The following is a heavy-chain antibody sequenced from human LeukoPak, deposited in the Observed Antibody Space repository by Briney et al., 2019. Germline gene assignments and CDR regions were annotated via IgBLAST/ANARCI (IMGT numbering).Heavy chain of an antibody. V-gene: IGHV3-33*06. Sequence: GGSLRLSCVGSGFTLSNYGMHWVRQAPGKGREWVAVLWKDGSNNFYADSVKGRFRFSRDNSKDMLYLQMNSLRAEDTAVYYCAKEYEIFVGAFDIWGQGTMVTVSS. D-gene: IGHD3-9*01. CDR1: GFTLSNYG. CDR3: AKEYEIFVGAFDI. CDR2: LWKDGSNN. J-gene: IGHJ3*02.